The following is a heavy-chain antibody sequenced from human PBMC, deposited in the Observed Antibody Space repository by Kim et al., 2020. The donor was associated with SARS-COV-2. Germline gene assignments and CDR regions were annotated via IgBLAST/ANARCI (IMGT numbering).Heavy chain of an antibody. J-gene: IGHJ5*02. D-gene: IGHD4-17*01. Sequence: KSRCTISVDTSKNQFSLKLSSVTAADTAVYYCARLLDDYGDYVPINWFDPWGQGTLVTVSS. V-gene: IGHV4-39*01. CDR3: ARLLDDYGDYVPINWFDP.